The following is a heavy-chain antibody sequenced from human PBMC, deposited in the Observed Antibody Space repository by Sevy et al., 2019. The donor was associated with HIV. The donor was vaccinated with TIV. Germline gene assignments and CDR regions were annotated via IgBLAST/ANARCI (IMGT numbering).Heavy chain of an antibody. J-gene: IGHJ4*02. CDR1: GFTFSDYY. CDR3: ARDGGCSSTSCLLYFDS. Sequence: GGSLRLSCAASGFTFSDYYMNWVRQAPGKGLEWVSSISGRSSYIHYADPVRGRFTISRDNAKNSLYLQMNSLRADDTAVYFCARDGGCSSTSCLLYFDSWGQGALVTVSS. CDR2: ISGRSSYI. D-gene: IGHD2-2*01. V-gene: IGHV3-21*06.